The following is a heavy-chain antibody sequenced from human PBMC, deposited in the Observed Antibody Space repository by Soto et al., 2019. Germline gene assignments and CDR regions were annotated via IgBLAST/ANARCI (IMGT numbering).Heavy chain of an antibody. CDR1: GFTFSSYG. V-gene: IGHV3-33*01. Sequence: QVQLVESGGGVVQPGRSLRLSCAASGFTFSSYGMHWVRQAPGKGLEWMAVIWYDGSNKYYGDSVKSRFTISRDNSKHTMYLQMNSLRAAHPAVYYCARYGGHSVDYWGQGALVTVSS. CDR2: IWYDGSNK. CDR3: ARYGGHSVDY. D-gene: IGHD2-21*02. J-gene: IGHJ4*02.